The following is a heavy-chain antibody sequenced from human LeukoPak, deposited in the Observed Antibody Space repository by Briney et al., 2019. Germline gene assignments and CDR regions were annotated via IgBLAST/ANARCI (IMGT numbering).Heavy chain of an antibody. CDR1: GYTFSTYG. CDR2: ISAYNGNT. Sequence: SVKVSCKASGYTFSTYGITWVRQAPGQGLEWMGWISAYNGNTNYAQKLQGRVTMTTDTSTSTAYMELRSLRSDDTAVYFCARESSGYYFLNWFDPWGQGTLVTVSS. V-gene: IGHV1-18*01. J-gene: IGHJ5*02. D-gene: IGHD3-22*01. CDR3: ARESSGYYFLNWFDP.